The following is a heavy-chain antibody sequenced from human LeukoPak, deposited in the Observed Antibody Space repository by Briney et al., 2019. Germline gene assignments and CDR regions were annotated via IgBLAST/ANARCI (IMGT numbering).Heavy chain of an antibody. CDR3: ARVIASSNQKRYYDILTGRLGGYYYYGMDV. Sequence: GGSLRLSCAASGFTFSSYAMSWVRQAPGKGLEWVANIKQDGSEKYYVDSVKGRFTISRDNAKNSLYLQMNSLRAEDTAVYYCARVIASSNQKRYYDILTGRLGGYYYYGMDVWGQGTTVTVSS. D-gene: IGHD3-9*01. V-gene: IGHV3-7*01. CDR1: GFTFSSYA. J-gene: IGHJ6*02. CDR2: IKQDGSEK.